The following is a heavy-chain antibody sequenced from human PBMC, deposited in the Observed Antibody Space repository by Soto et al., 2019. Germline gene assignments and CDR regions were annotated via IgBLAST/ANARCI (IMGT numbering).Heavy chain of an antibody. J-gene: IGHJ4*02. Sequence: ASVKVSCQASGYTFASYGISWVRQAPGQGPEWMGWISVHDGNTNYAQKLQGRVTMTTDTSTSTAFMELRSLRSDDTAIYYCARDWMLAPNYFDYWGQGTLVTVSS. V-gene: IGHV1-18*01. CDR3: ARDWMLAPNYFDY. CDR1: GYTFASYG. D-gene: IGHD3-16*01. CDR2: ISVHDGNT.